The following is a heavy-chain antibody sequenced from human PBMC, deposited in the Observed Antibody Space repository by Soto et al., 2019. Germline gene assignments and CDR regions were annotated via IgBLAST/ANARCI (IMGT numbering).Heavy chain of an antibody. CDR3: ARQYYGVLVAATVGWFYP. V-gene: IGHV4-39*01. CDR2: IYYSGST. J-gene: IGHJ5*02. CDR1: GGSISSSSYY. Sequence: SETLSLTCTVSGGSISSSSYYWGWIRQPPGKGLEWIGSIYYSGSTYYNPSLKSRVTISVDTSKNQFSLKLSSVTAADTAVYYCARQYYGVLVAATVGWFYPWGKGTLVTVSA. D-gene: IGHD2-15*01.